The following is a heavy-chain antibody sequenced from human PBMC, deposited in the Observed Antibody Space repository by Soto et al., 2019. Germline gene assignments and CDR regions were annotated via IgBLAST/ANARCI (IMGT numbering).Heavy chain of an antibody. D-gene: IGHD1-26*01. CDR2: ISWDGGST. CDR3: AKDSGNHYYYYGMDV. J-gene: IGHJ6*02. V-gene: IGHV3-43*01. CDR1: GFTFDDYT. Sequence: GGSLRLSCAASGFTFDDYTMHWVRQAPGKGLEWVSLISWDGGSTYYADSVKGRFTISRDNSKNSLYLQMNSLRTEDTALYYCAKDSGNHYYYYGMDVWGQGTTVTVSS.